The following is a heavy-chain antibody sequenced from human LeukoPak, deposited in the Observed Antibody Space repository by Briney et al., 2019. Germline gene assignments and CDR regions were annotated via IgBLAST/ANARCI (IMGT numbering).Heavy chain of an antibody. D-gene: IGHD1-14*01. CDR1: GFTFCSYW. CDR2: INSDGSTT. J-gene: IGHJ4*02. Sequence: GESLKISCTASGFTFCSYWMHWVRQAPGKGLVWLSRINSDGSTTNYAGSVKGPFTISRDNAKNTLYLQMNSLRAEDTAMYYCARGSAVTGVHWGQGTLVTVSS. CDR3: ARGSAVTGVH. V-gene: IGHV3-74*01.